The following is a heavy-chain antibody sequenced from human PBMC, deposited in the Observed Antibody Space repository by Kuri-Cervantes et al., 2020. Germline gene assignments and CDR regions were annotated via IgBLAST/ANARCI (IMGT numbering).Heavy chain of an antibody. V-gene: IGHV4-34*09. CDR3: ARDSQYYYDSSGSDAFDI. Sequence: LRLSCAVYGGSFSGYYWSWIRQPPGKGLEWIGEIDRRGSTNYNPSLKSRVTISVDTSKNQFSLKLSSVTAADTAVYYCARDSQYYYDSSGSDAFDIWGQGTMVTVSS. CDR1: GGSFSGYY. D-gene: IGHD3-22*01. J-gene: IGHJ3*02. CDR2: IDRRGST.